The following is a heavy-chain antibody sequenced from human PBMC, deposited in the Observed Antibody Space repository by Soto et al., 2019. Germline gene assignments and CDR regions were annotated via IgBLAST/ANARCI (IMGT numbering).Heavy chain of an antibody. CDR2: VIPVLTMT. V-gene: IGHV1-69*04. J-gene: IGHJ2*01. Sequence: QVHLVQSGAEVKKPGSSVKVSCKASGGSLNSYTISWVRQAPGQGLEWLGRVIPVLTMTNYAQKFQDRVTISADRSTSTAYMELSSLKSEDTAVYDCARDLRDGGSCLWGGGSDLWGRGTLVIVSS. CDR1: GGSLNSYT. CDR3: ARDLRDGGSCLWGGGSDL. D-gene: IGHD2-15*01.